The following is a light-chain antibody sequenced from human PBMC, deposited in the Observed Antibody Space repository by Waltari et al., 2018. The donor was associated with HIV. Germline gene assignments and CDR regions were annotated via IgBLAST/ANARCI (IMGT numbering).Light chain of an antibody. CDR3: SSYTTSSTWV. CDR2: EVT. J-gene: IGLJ3*02. Sequence: QSALTPPPSVSGSLVQSVTISCTGTSRDIGAYNLLSWYQQSPGTAPKLRIYEVTHRPSGVPVRFSGSKSGNTASLTISGLQADDEADYYCSSYTTSSTWVFGGGTKLTVL. V-gene: IGLV2-18*02. CDR1: SRDIGAYNL.